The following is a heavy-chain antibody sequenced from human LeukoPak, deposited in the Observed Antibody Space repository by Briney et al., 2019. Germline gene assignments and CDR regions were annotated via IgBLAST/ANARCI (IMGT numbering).Heavy chain of an antibody. CDR2: IYHSGST. CDR1: GYSISSGYY. J-gene: IGHJ4*02. CDR3: ARHRYYYDSSGSYYFDY. D-gene: IGHD3-22*01. Sequence: PSETLSLTCAVSGYSISSGYYWGWIQQPPGKGLEWIGSIYHSGSTYYNPSLKSRVTISVDTSRNQFSLRLSSVTAADTAVYFCARHRYYYDSSGSYYFDYWGQGTLVTVSS. V-gene: IGHV4-38-2*01.